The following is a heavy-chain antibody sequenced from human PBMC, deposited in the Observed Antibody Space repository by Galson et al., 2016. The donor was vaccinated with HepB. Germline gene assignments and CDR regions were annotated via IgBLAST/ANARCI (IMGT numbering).Heavy chain of an antibody. CDR3: AKDPDSDSQEQFHNDW. Sequence: SLRLSCAASGFTFSNFAMSWVRQAPGKGLEWVSAISGSGGRTYYADSVKGRFTISRDNSKNTVFLQMNSLRAEDTAIYYCAKDPDSDSQEQFHNDWWGQGTLVTVSS. CDR2: ISGSGGRT. CDR1: GFTFSNFA. J-gene: IGHJ4*01. D-gene: IGHD4-11*01. V-gene: IGHV3-23*01.